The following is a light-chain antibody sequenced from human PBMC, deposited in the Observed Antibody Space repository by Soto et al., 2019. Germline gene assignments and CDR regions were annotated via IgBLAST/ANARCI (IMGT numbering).Light chain of an antibody. Sequence: DIQLTQSPSFLSASVGDRVTITCRASQGISSYLAWYQQKPGKAPKLLIYAASTLQSRVPSRFSGSGSGTEFTLTISSLQPEDFATYYCQHRDTFDPGTKVDIK. CDR1: QGISSY. CDR2: AAS. CDR3: QHRDT. V-gene: IGKV1-9*01. J-gene: IGKJ3*01.